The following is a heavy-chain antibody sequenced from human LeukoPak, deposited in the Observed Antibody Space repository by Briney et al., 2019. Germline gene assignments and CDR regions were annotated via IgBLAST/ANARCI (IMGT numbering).Heavy chain of an antibody. V-gene: IGHV3-74*01. CDR2: INSDGSST. Sequence: PGGSLRFSCAASGFTFSSYWMHGVRQAPGKGLVWVSRINSDGSSTSYADSVKGRFTISRDNAKNTLYLQMNSLRAEDTAVYYCARDVVMRYYDFDFDYWGQGTLVTVSS. J-gene: IGHJ4*02. D-gene: IGHD3-22*01. CDR1: GFTFSSYW. CDR3: ARDVVMRYYDFDFDY.